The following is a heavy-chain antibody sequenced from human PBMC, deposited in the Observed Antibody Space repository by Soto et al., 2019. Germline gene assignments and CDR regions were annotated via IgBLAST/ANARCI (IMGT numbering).Heavy chain of an antibody. Sequence: SLTCTVSCGSISGYYWSWIRQPPGKGLEWIGYIFYSGNTNYNPSLKSRVTISLDTSKNHFSLKLSSVTAADTAVYYCARGSGTYQLDYWGQGTLVTVSS. CDR3: ARGSGTYQLDY. D-gene: IGHD1-26*01. J-gene: IGHJ4*02. V-gene: IGHV4-59*01. CDR1: CGSISGYY. CDR2: IFYSGNT.